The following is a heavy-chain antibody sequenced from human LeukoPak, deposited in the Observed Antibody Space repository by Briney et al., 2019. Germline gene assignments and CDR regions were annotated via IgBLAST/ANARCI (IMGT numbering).Heavy chain of an antibody. Sequence: GGSLRLSCEASGFTFHDSYMTWIRQAPGKGLEWGSFISNSGDSIYYADSVKGRFITSRDNAKSSLYLQMNSLRAEDTALYYCGRGHWGLDYWGQGALVTVSS. D-gene: IGHD7-27*01. V-gene: IGHV3-11*04. CDR1: GFTFHDSY. J-gene: IGHJ4*02. CDR3: GRGHWGLDY. CDR2: ISNSGDSI.